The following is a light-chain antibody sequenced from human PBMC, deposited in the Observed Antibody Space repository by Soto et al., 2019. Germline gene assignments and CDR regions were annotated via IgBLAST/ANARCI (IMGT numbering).Light chain of an antibody. J-gene: IGKJ1*01. CDR3: QQYGDSPRT. CDR1: HSVSRTY. Sequence: DIVLTQSPGTLSLSPGGRATLSCRASHSVSRTYLAWYQPKPGQAPRLLIYGASTRATGIPARFSGRGSGTDFTLTISGLEPEEVAVYYCQQYGDSPRTFGQGTKVDIK. V-gene: IGKV3-20*01. CDR2: GAS.